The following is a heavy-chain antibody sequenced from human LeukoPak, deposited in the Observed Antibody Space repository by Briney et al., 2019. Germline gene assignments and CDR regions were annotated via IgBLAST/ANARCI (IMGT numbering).Heavy chain of an antibody. J-gene: IGHJ4*02. D-gene: IGHD3-10*01. Sequence: GGSLRLSCAASGFTFSSYGMSWVRQAPGKGLEWVSAISGSGGSTFYADSVKGRFTISRDNSKNTLYLQMNSLRAEDTAVYYCARDFAMVPDYWGQGTLVTVSS. CDR2: ISGSGGST. CDR3: ARDFAMVPDY. CDR1: GFTFSSYG. V-gene: IGHV3-23*01.